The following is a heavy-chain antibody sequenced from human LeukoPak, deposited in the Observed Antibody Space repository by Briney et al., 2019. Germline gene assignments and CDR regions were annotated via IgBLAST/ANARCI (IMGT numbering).Heavy chain of an antibody. Sequence: SETLSLTCTVSGGSISSYYWSWIRQPPGKGLEWIGYIYYSGSTNYNPSLKSRVTISVDTSKNQFSLKLSSVTAADTAVYYCARVNRAAAGQRFDYWGQGTLVTVSS. J-gene: IGHJ4*02. CDR3: ARVNRAAAGQRFDY. V-gene: IGHV4-59*12. CDR1: GGSISSYY. D-gene: IGHD6-13*01. CDR2: IYYSGST.